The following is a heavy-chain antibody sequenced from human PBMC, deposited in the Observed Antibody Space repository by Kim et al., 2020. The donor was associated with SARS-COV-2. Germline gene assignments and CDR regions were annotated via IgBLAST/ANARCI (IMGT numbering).Heavy chain of an antibody. D-gene: IGHD2-21*01. V-gene: IGHV3-7*01. CDR2: K. Sequence: KNDVATMKGRVTISRDNAKNALYLQMNSLRVEDTAVYYCARGGYSNFDFWGQGTLVTVSS. CDR3: ARGGYSNFDF. J-gene: IGHJ4*02.